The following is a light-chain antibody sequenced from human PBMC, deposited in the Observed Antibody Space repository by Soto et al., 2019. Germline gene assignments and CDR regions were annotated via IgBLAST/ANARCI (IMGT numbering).Light chain of an antibody. CDR3: SSYAGPTSRYV. Sequence: QSALTQPPSASVSRGQSVTISCTGTSSDVGGYNFVSWYQQHPGKAPKLILYEVTKRPSGVPDRFSGSKAGNTASLTVSVLQTEDEAHYYCSSYAGPTSRYVFGTGTKLTVL. CDR1: SSDVGGYNF. J-gene: IGLJ1*01. V-gene: IGLV2-8*01. CDR2: EVT.